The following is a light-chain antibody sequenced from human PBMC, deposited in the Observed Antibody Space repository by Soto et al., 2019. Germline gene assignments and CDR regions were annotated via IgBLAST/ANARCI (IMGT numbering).Light chain of an antibody. CDR1: SSNIGNNY. Sequence: SVLTQPPSVSAAPGQKVSISCSGSSSNIGNNYVSWYQQLPGTAPKLLIYDNNRRPSGIPDRFYGSKSGTSATLGITGLQTGDEADYYCGTWDSRLSAVVFGGGTKVTVL. CDR2: DNN. CDR3: GTWDSRLSAVV. V-gene: IGLV1-51*01. J-gene: IGLJ2*01.